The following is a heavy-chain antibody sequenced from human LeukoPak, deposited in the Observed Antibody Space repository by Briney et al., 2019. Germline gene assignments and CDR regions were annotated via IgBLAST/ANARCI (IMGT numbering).Heavy chain of an antibody. J-gene: IGHJ3*02. CDR2: INHSGST. CDR1: GGSFSGYY. V-gene: IGHV4-34*01. D-gene: IGHD3-10*01. CDR3: ARGGYYGSGSYRAFDI. Sequence: SETLSLTCAVYGGSFSGYYWSWIRQPPRKGLEWIGEINHSGSTNYNPSLKSRVTISVDTSKNQFSLKLSSVTAAYTAVYYCARGGYYGSGSYRAFDIWGQGTMVTVSS.